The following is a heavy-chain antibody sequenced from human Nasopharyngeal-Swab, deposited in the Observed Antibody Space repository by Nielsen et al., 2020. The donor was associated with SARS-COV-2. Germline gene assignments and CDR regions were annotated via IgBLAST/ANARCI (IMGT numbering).Heavy chain of an antibody. CDR1: GYTFTSYD. CDR3: ASTRRAVAGDATFDY. D-gene: IGHD6-19*01. J-gene: IGHJ4*02. V-gene: IGHV1-8*01. CDR2: MNPNSGNT. Sequence: ASVKVSCKASGYTFTSYDINWVRQATGQGLEWMGWMNPNSGNTGYAQKFQGRVTMTRNTSISTAYMELSSLRSEDTAVYYCASTRRAVAGDATFDYWGQGTLVTVSS.